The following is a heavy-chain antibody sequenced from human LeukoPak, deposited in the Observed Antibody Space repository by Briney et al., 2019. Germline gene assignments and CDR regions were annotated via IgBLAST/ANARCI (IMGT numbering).Heavy chain of an antibody. J-gene: IGHJ4*02. CDR1: GGSFSGYY. D-gene: IGHD5-12*01. V-gene: IGHV4-34*01. Sequence: SETLSLTCAVYGGSFSGYYWSWIRQPPGKGLAWIGEINRSGSTNYNPSLKSRVTISVDTSKNQFSLKLSSVTAADTAVYYCARGAPAVATIDYWGQGTLVTVSS. CDR3: ARGAPAVATIDY. CDR2: INRSGST.